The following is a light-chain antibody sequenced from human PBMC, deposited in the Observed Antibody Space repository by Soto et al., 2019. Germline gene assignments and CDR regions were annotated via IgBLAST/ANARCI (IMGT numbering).Light chain of an antibody. CDR1: SGSVSTSYY. Sequence: QTVVTQEPSFSVSPGRTVTLTCGLSSGSVSTSYYPSWYQQTPGQAPRTLIYNTNTRSSGVPDRFSGPILGNKAALTITGAQAEDESDYYCGLYVGSGIWVFGGGTKLTVL. V-gene: IGLV8-61*01. CDR2: NTN. J-gene: IGLJ3*02. CDR3: GLYVGSGIWV.